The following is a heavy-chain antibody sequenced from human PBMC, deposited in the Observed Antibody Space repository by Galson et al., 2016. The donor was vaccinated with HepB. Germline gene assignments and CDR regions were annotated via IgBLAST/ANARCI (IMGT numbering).Heavy chain of an antibody. Sequence: SLRLSCAGSGFTFGDYAISWFRQAPGKGLEWVGFIRSKRYGAKTEYAASVKGRFTFSRDDSKSIAYLQMNSLKTEDTAVYYCSRPPYTSGWYRFDYWGQGALVTVSS. CDR2: IRSKRYGAKT. J-gene: IGHJ4*02. CDR1: GFTFGDYA. V-gene: IGHV3-49*03. CDR3: SRPPYTSGWYRFDY. D-gene: IGHD6-19*01.